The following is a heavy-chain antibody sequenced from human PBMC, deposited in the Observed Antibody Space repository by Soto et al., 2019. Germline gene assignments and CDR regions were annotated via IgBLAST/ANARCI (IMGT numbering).Heavy chain of an antibody. D-gene: IGHD4-17*01. CDR2: IKSDSSSL. J-gene: IGHJ3*02. V-gene: IGHV3-21*01. Sequence: VQLVESGGGLVKPGGSLRLSCAASGFTFSTYLMNWVRQAPGKGLEWVSSIKSDSSSLYYADSVKGRFTISRDNAMKSLHLQMNSLGIEDTDTYFCAKMTMIGSVTGAFVICGQGTMVTVFS. CDR3: AKMTMIGSVTGAFVI. CDR1: GFTFSTYL.